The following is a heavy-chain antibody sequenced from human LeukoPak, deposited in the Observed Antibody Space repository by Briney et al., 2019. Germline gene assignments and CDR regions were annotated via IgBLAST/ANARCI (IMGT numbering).Heavy chain of an antibody. J-gene: IGHJ3*02. V-gene: IGHV1-8*01. CDR2: MNPNSGNT. Sequence: ASMTVASKAYGYTFTSYDINWERQATGQGLEWMGWMNPNSGNTGYAEKFQGRVVMTSNHTISTASMELSSLRSEDTAVYYCASGPILWWEGYAFDIWGQGTMVTVSS. D-gene: IGHD2-21*01. CDR3: ASGPILWWEGYAFDI. CDR1: GYTFTSYD.